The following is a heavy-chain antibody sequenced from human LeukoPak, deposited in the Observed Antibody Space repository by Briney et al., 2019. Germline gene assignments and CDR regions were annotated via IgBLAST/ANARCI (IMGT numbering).Heavy chain of an antibody. CDR1: GFTFTTDW. CDR2: INHDGTEI. J-gene: IGHJ4*02. CDR3: VKVAKYYYGSETYYFFEH. V-gene: IGHV3-7*01. Sequence: GGSLRLSCAASGFTFTTDWMSWGRQLPGEGLEWVANINHDGTEIYYVESVKGRFTISRDNAKNSLYLQMNTLRVEDTGIYYCVKVAKYYYGSETYYFFEHWGQGTPVTASS. D-gene: IGHD3-10*01.